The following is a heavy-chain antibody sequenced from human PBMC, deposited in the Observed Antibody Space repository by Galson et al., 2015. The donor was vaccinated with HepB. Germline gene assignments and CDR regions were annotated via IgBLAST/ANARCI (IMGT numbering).Heavy chain of an antibody. V-gene: IGHV3-23*01. CDR1: GFTFSSYA. CDR3: AKVPKRSVGLYYFDC. CDR2: ISDSGGST. D-gene: IGHD5-24*01. Sequence: SLRLSCAASGFTFSSYAMSWVRQAPGKGLEWVSGISDSGGSTYYADSVKGRFTISRDNSKNTLYLQMNSLRAEDTAVYYCAKVPKRSVGLYYFDCWGQGTLVTVSS. J-gene: IGHJ4*02.